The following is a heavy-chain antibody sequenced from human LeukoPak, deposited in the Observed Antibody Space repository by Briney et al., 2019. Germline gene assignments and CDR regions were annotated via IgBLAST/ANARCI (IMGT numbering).Heavy chain of an antibody. CDR3: ATAYSSGWYL. D-gene: IGHD6-19*01. Sequence: GGSLRLSCAASGFTFSSYGMSWVRQAPGKGLEWVSSISSSSSYIYYADSVKGRFTISRDNAKNSLYLQMNSLRAEDTAVYYCATAYSSGWYLWGQGTLVTVSS. V-gene: IGHV3-21*01. CDR2: ISSSSSYI. J-gene: IGHJ4*02. CDR1: GFTFSSYG.